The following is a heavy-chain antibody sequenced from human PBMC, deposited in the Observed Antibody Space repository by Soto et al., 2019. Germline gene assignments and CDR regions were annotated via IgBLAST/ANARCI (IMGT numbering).Heavy chain of an antibody. V-gene: IGHV4-30-4*01. CDR2: IYYSGST. D-gene: IGHD3-3*01. Sequence: SETLSLTCTVSGGSISSGDYYWSWIRQPPGKGLEWIGYIYYSGSTYYNPSLKSRVTISVDTSKNQFSLKLSSVTAADTAVYYCARDYDFWSGYPGRVGMDVWGQGTTVTVSS. CDR1: GGSISSGDYY. J-gene: IGHJ6*02. CDR3: ARDYDFWSGYPGRVGMDV.